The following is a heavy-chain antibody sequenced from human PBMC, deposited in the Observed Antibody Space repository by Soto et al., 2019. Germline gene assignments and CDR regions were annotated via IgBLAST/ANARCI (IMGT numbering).Heavy chain of an antibody. D-gene: IGHD6-13*01. CDR3: ARGFSAGKGSPPDF. J-gene: IGHJ4*02. Sequence: GGSLRLSCAASGYTFSHYWMHWVRQAPGKGLVWASRVNPDGTITTYADSVKGRFTISRDNSKNTLYLQMSSLRAEDTAVYYCARGFSAGKGSPPDFWGQGSLVTVSS. V-gene: IGHV3-74*01. CDR1: GYTFSHYW. CDR2: VNPDGTIT.